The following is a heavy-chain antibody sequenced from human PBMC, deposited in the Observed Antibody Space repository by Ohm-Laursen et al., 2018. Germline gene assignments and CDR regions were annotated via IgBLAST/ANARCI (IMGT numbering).Heavy chain of an antibody. Sequence: SLRLSCAASGFSLNNYAMHWVRQAPGKGLEWLAVISNDKTIKRYIDSVKGRFSISRDTSKNTLFLQMGRVRVEDTAVYYCAKAKGTDNGYDYFGDHWGQGTLVIVSS. V-gene: IGHV3-30*18. CDR3: AKAKGTDNGYDYFGDH. D-gene: IGHD5-12*01. CDR2: ISNDKTIK. J-gene: IGHJ4*02. CDR1: GFSLNNYA.